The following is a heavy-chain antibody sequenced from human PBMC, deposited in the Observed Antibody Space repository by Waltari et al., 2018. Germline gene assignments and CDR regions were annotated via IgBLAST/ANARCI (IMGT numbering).Heavy chain of an antibody. D-gene: IGHD1-26*01. V-gene: IGHV1-69*01. J-gene: IGHJ6*02. CDR2: SIPIFGTA. CDR1: GGTFSSYA. Sequence: QVQLVQSGAEVKKPGSSVKVSCKASGGTFSSYAISWVRQAPGQGLEWMGGSIPIFGTANYAQKFQGRVTITADESTSTAYMELSSLKTEDTAVYYCTTTVGATTWYYYYGMDVWGQGTTVTVSS. CDR3: TTTVGATTWYYYYGMDV.